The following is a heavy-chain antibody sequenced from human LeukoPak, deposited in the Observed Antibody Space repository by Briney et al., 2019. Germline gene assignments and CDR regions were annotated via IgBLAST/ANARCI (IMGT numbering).Heavy chain of an antibody. Sequence: GGSLRLSCAASGFNFSNAWMSWVRQAPGKGLEWVGRIKSKTDGGTTDYAAPVKGRFTISRDDSKNTLYLQMNSLKAEDTAVYYCTTDDDFWSGPSPHDAFDIWGQGTMVTVSS. D-gene: IGHD3-3*01. V-gene: IGHV3-15*01. CDR1: GFNFSNAW. CDR3: TTDDDFWSGPSPHDAFDI. J-gene: IGHJ3*02. CDR2: IKSKTDGGTT.